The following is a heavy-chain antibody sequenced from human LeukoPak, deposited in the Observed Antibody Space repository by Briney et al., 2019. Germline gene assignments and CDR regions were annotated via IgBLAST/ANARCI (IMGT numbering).Heavy chain of an antibody. D-gene: IGHD2-21*02. V-gene: IGHV4-30-2*01. Sequence: SETLSLTCAVSGGSISSGGYSWSWIRQPPGKGLEWIGYIYHSGSTYYNPSFKSRVTISVDRSKNQFSLKLSSVTAADTAVYYCARSYCGGDCYYRRTHALDIWGQGTMVTVSS. CDR3: ARSYCGGDCYYRRTHALDI. J-gene: IGHJ3*02. CDR2: IYHSGST. CDR1: GGSISSGGYS.